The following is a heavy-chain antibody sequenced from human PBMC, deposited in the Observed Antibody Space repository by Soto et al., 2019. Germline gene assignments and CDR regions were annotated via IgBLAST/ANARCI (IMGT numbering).Heavy chain of an antibody. CDR2: IIPIFGTA. Sequence: QVQLVQSGAEVKKPGSSVKVSCKASGGTLSSYAISRVRQAPGQGLEWMGVIIPIFGTANYAQKFQGRVTITADESTSTAYMELSSLRSEDTAVYYCARPSYGVFDYYYGMDVWGQGTTGTVSS. J-gene: IGHJ6*02. CDR1: GGTLSSYA. V-gene: IGHV1-69*12. D-gene: IGHD5-18*01. CDR3: ARPSYGVFDYYYGMDV.